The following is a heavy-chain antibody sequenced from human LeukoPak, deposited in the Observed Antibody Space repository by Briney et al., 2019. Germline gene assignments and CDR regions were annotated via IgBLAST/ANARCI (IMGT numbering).Heavy chain of an antibody. V-gene: IGHV4-34*01. D-gene: IGHD2-21*02. J-gene: IGHJ4*02. CDR2: INHSGST. Sequence: SETLSLTCAVYGGSFSGYYWSWIRQPPGKGLEWIGEINHSGSTNYNPSLKSRVTISVDTSKNQFSLKLSSVTAANTAVYYCARGQIYCGGDCYSRDFDYWGQGTLVTVSS. CDR1: GGSFSGYY. CDR3: ARGQIYCGGDCYSRDFDY.